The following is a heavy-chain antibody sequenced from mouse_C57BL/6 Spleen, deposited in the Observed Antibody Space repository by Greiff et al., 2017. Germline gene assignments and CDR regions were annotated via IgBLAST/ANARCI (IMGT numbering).Heavy chain of an antibody. J-gene: IGHJ4*01. CDR2: ILPGSGST. D-gene: IGHD4-1*01. V-gene: IGHV1-9*01. CDR1: GYTFTGYW. Sequence: QVQLQQSGAELMKPGASVKLSCKATGYTFTGYWIEWVKQRPGHGLEWIGEILPGSGSTNYNEKFKGKATFTADTSSNTAYMQLSSLRTEDSAIYYCARGNWDEDYAMDYWGQGTSVTVSS. CDR3: ARGNWDEDYAMDY.